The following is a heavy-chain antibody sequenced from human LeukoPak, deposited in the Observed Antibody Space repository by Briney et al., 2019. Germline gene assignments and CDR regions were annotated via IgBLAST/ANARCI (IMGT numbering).Heavy chain of an antibody. CDR2: IYYSGST. V-gene: IGHV4-30-4*01. D-gene: IGHD1-20*01. Sequence: SETLSLTCTVSGGSISSGDYYWSWIRQPPGKGLEWIGYIYYSGSTYYNPSLKNRVTISVDTSKNQFSLKLSSVTAADTAVYYCARDVTDRYYGMDVWGQGTTVTVSS. CDR3: ARDVTDRYYGMDV. J-gene: IGHJ6*02. CDR1: GGSISSGDYY.